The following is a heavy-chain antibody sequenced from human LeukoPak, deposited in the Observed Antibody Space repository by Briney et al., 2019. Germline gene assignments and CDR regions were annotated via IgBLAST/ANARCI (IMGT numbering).Heavy chain of an antibody. CDR1: GFTVSSNY. CDR3: AREIWRDSYYYGTDV. Sequence: PGGSLRLSCAASGFTVSSNYMSWVRQAPGKGLEWVSVIYSGGSTYYADSVKGRFTISRDNSKNTLYLQMSSLRVEDTAVYYCAREIWRDSYYYGTDVWGQGTTVTVSS. J-gene: IGHJ6*02. V-gene: IGHV3-53*01. CDR2: IYSGGST.